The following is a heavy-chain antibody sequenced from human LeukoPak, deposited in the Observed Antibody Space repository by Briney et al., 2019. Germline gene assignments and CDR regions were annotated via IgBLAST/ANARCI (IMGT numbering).Heavy chain of an antibody. CDR1: GFTFSSYW. J-gene: IGHJ4*02. V-gene: IGHV3-7*04. Sequence: GGSLRLSCAASGFTFSSYWMSWVRQAPGKGLEWVANIKQDGSEKYYVDSVKGRFTISRDNSKNTLYLQMNSLRAEDTAVYYCARGLYYYDSSGYIGWGQGTLVTVSS. CDR3: ARGLYYYDSSGYIG. CDR2: IKQDGSEK. D-gene: IGHD3-22*01.